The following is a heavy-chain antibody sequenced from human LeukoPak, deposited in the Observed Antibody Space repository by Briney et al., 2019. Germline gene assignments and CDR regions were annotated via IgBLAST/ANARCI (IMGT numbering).Heavy chain of an antibody. CDR3: AKDGTDGDNYYDSSGYYWYFDY. D-gene: IGHD3-22*01. CDR2: ISGSGGST. Sequence: GGSLRLSCAASGFTFSSYGMSWVRQAPGKGLEWVSAISGSGGSTYYADSVKGRFTISRDNSKNTLYLQMNSLRAEDTAVYYCAKDGTDGDNYYDSSGYYWYFDYWGQGTLVTVSS. J-gene: IGHJ4*02. V-gene: IGHV3-23*01. CDR1: GFTFSSYG.